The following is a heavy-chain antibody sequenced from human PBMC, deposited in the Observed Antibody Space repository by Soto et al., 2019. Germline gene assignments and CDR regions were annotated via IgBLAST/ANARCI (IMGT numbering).Heavy chain of an antibody. CDR1: TFSFSDNY. J-gene: IGHJ4*02. Sequence: QVQLVESGGGLVKPGGSLRLSCAASTFSFSDNYMIWIRQAPGKGLEWVSYIGRSSAYINYAESVKGRFTISRDNARKSLYLQMNSLRVEDTAVYYCASFRPLTYYFDQWGQGTPVTVSS. CDR2: IGRSSAYI. V-gene: IGHV3-11*05. CDR3: ASFRPLTYYFDQ.